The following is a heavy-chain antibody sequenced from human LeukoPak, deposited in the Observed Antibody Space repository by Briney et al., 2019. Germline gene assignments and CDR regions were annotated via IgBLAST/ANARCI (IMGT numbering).Heavy chain of an antibody. D-gene: IGHD5-18*01. CDR3: AKDNGYSYGYYYYYYYMDV. J-gene: IGHJ6*03. V-gene: IGHV3-23*01. CDR1: RFTFSSYG. CDR2: ISGSGGST. Sequence: GGSLRLSCATSRFTFSSYGMSWVRQAPGKGLEWVSGISGSGGSTYYADSVKGRFTISRDDSKNTLYLQMNSLRAEDTAVYYCAKDNGYSYGYYYYYYYMDVWGKGTTVTVSS.